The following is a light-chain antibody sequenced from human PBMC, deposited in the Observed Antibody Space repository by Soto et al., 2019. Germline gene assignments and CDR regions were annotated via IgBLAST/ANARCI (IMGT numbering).Light chain of an antibody. CDR1: QDISNY. CDR2: DPS. Sequence: DIQMTQSPSSLSASVGDRVTITCQASQDISNYLNWYQQKPGKAPKLLIYDPSNLETGVPSRFSGSGSGTDFTFTISSLQPEDIATYYCQQYDNPNLTVTFGGGTKVGIK. CDR3: QQYDNPNLTVT. J-gene: IGKJ4*01. V-gene: IGKV1-33*01.